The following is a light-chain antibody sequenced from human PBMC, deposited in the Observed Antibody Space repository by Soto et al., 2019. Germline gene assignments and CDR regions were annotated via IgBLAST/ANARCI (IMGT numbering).Light chain of an antibody. Sequence: DIQMTQSPSSLSASVGDRVTISCRASQSISNYLNWYQQKPGKAPKLLIYAASSLQSGVPSRFSGSGSGTDFTLTISSLQPEDFATYFCQQSYSIPQKFGQGTKVDI. CDR2: AAS. CDR1: QSISNY. J-gene: IGKJ1*01. CDR3: QQSYSIPQK. V-gene: IGKV1-39*01.